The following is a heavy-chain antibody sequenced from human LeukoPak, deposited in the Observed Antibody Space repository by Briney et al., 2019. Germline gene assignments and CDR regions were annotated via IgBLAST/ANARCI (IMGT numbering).Heavy chain of an antibody. CDR2: ISSSNSYM. J-gene: IGHJ4*02. CDR1: GFIFSSYS. Sequence: GGSLRLSCAASGFIFSSYSMTWVRQAPGKGLEWVSSISSSNSYMYYADSVKGRFTISRDNAKNSLYLQMNSLRAEDTAVYYCATDRIEKTTIGHFGFDYWGQGTLVTVSS. CDR3: ATDRIEKTTIGHFGFDY. V-gene: IGHV3-21*01. D-gene: IGHD5-24*01.